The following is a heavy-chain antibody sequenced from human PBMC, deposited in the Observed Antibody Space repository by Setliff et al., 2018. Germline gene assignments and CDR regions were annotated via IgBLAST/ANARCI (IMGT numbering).Heavy chain of an antibody. Sequence: ETLSLTCSVSGASINRDYWNWIRQSPGKGLEWVSGIDQGSRGYYPDSMKGRFTISRDNYRNTISLQINDLRVEDTATYYCAKDRVNDGIWEFDSWGQGLLVTVSS. D-gene: IGHD1-20*01. CDR3: AKDRVNDGIWEFDS. CDR2: IDQGSRG. V-gene: IGHV3-53*01. CDR1: GASINRDY. J-gene: IGHJ4*02.